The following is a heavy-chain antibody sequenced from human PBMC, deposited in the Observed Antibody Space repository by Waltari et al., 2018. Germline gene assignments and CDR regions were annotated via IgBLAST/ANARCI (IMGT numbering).Heavy chain of an antibody. CDR2: IWYDGSNK. D-gene: IGHD5-18*01. CDR1: GFTFSSYG. CDR3: SRVGYSYGYDSAFDI. J-gene: IGHJ3*02. Sequence: QVQLVESGGGVVQPGRSLRLSCAASGFTFSSYGMHWVRQAPGKGLEWVAVIWYDGSNKYYADSVKGRFTISRDNSKNTLYLQMNSLRAEDTAMYYCSRVGYSYGYDSAFDIWGQGTMVTVSS. V-gene: IGHV3-33*08.